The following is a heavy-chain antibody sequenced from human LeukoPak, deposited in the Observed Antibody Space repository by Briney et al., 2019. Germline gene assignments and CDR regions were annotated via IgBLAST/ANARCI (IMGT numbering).Heavy chain of an antibody. V-gene: IGHV3-23*01. Sequence: GGSLRLPCAASGFTFSSYAMSWVRQAPGKGLEWVSAISGSGGSTYYADSVKGRFTISRDNSKNTLYLQMNSLRAEDTAVYYCATEPSYYGSGNDYWGQGTLVTVSS. J-gene: IGHJ4*02. CDR2: ISGSGGST. CDR1: GFTFSSYA. CDR3: ATEPSYYGSGNDY. D-gene: IGHD3-10*01.